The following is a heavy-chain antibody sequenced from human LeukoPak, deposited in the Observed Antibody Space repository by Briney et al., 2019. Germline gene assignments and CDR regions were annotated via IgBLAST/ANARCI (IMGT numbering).Heavy chain of an antibody. CDR1: GFIFSDFY. Sequence: GGSLRLSCAASGFIFSDFYMTWIRQAPGKGLEWISYISSNNYTIYYADSVKGRFTISRDNAKNSLSLQMNSLRDEDTAVYYCARHLSGVTGYTYGRGIDYWGQGTLVTVSS. J-gene: IGHJ4*02. D-gene: IGHD5-18*01. CDR3: ARHLSGVTGYTYGRGIDY. CDR2: ISSNNYTI. V-gene: IGHV3-11*01.